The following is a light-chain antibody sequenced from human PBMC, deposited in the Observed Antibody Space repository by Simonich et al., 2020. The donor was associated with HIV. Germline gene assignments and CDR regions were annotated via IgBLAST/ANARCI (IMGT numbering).Light chain of an antibody. Sequence: SALTQPPSASGSPGQSVTISCTGTGNDVGGYNYVSLYQQHPGKAPKLMIYEVNKRPAGVPDLSSGAKFGNRASLTVSGLQAEDEADYYCSSYAGSNNLVFGGGTKLTVL. CDR3: SSYAGSNNLV. CDR2: EVN. CDR1: GNDVGGYNY. J-gene: IGLJ3*02. V-gene: IGLV2-8*01.